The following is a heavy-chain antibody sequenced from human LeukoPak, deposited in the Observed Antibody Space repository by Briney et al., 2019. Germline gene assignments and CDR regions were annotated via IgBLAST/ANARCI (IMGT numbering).Heavy chain of an antibody. Sequence: PGGSLRLSCAASGFAFSNTRMSWVRQAPGKGLEFVSAISSDGGSTYYADSVKGRFTISRDNSKNTLYLQLTSLRPEDTAIYYCVRVPGWGQGTLVTVSS. J-gene: IGHJ4*02. CDR1: GFAFSNTR. CDR3: VRVPG. CDR2: ISSDGGST. V-gene: IGHV3-64D*06. D-gene: IGHD2-2*01.